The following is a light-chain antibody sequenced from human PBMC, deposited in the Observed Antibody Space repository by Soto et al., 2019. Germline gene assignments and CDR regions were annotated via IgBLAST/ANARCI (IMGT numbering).Light chain of an antibody. Sequence: QSALTQPASVSGSPGQSITISCTGTSSDVGSYNLVSWYQHHPGKAPKLIIYEATKRPSGLSDRFSGSKSGNTASLTISGLQADDEADYYCCSYAGSTTFVFGGGTKVTVL. V-gene: IGLV2-23*02. CDR3: CSYAGSTTFV. J-gene: IGLJ2*01. CDR1: SSDVGSYNL. CDR2: EAT.